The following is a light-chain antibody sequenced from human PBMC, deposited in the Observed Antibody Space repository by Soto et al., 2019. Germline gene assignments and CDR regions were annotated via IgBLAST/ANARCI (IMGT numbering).Light chain of an antibody. Sequence: DIQMTQSPSSLSASVGDRVTITCRASQGISTFLNWYQQKPGKAPKLLIYAASSLQSGVPSRFSGSGSETDFTLTISSLQPEDFATYSCQRSTTRTFGQGTKVDI. CDR2: AAS. CDR1: QGISTF. J-gene: IGKJ1*01. CDR3: QRSTTRT. V-gene: IGKV1-39*01.